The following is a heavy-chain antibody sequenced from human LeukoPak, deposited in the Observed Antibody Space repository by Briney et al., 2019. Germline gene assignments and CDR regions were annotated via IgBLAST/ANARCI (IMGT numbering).Heavy chain of an antibody. D-gene: IGHD2-2*01. V-gene: IGHV3-23*01. CDR1: GFTYSSCV. Sequence: GGSLRLSCATSGFTYSSCVMAWVRQAPGKGLEWVSSISGSGGSTYYADSVKGRFTVSRDNSMNTLYLQMNSLTAEDTAVYYCAKRHCSSTHCYAFDYWGQGTLVTVSS. CDR2: ISGSGGST. J-gene: IGHJ4*02. CDR3: AKRHCSSTHCYAFDY.